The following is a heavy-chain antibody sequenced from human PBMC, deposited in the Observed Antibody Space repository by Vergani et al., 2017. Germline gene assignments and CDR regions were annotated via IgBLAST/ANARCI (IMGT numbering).Heavy chain of an antibody. Sequence: EVQLVQSGAEVKKPGESLNISCQTSGYSFTNYWIGWVRQMPGKGLEWMGIIHPADSDTRYSPSFQGQVTISVDKSISTAYLQRSSLRASDSAMYYCARLYGRDSSGSKYFDYWGQGTLVTVSS. V-gene: IGHV5-51*01. CDR3: ARLYGRDSSGSKYFDY. CDR1: GYSFTNYW. CDR2: IHPADSDT. D-gene: IGHD3-22*01. J-gene: IGHJ4*02.